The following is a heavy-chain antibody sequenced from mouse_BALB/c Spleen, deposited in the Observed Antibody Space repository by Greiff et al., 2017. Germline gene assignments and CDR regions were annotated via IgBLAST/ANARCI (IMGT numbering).Heavy chain of an antibody. Sequence: VQLQQSGAELVRPGALVKLSCKASGFNIKDYYMHWVKQRPEQGLEWIGWIDPENGDTEYAPKFQGKATMTADTSSNTAYLQLSSLTSEDTAVYYCNKGYYYAMDYWGQGTSVTVSS. D-gene: IGHD2-2*01. CDR3: NKGYYYAMDY. CDR2: IDPENGDT. V-gene: IGHV14-4*02. CDR1: GFNIKDYY. J-gene: IGHJ4*01.